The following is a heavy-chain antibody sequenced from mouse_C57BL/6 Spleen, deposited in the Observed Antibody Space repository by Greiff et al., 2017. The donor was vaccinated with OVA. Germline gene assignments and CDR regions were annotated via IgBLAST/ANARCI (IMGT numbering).Heavy chain of an antibody. V-gene: IGHV1-9*01. CDR1: GYTFTGYW. CDR3: ARIYYGYDDAMDY. J-gene: IGHJ4*01. D-gene: IGHD2-2*01. Sequence: QVQLQQSGAELMKPGASVKLSCKATGYTFTGYWIEWVKQRPGHGLEWIGEILPGSGSTNYNEKFKGKATFTADTSSNTAYMQLSSLTTEDSASYYCARIYYGYDDAMDYWGQGTSVTVSS. CDR2: ILPGSGST.